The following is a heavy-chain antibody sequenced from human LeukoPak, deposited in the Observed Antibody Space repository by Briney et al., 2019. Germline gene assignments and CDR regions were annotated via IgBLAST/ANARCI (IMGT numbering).Heavy chain of an antibody. J-gene: IGHJ4*02. V-gene: IGHV4-34*01. CDR1: GGSISSYY. D-gene: IGHD2-15*01. Sequence: SETLSLTCTVSGGSISSYYWSWIRQPPGKGLEWIGEINHSGSTNYNPSLKSRVTISVDTSKNQFSLKLSSVTAADTAVYYCARESGGSCFFDYWGQGTLVTVSS. CDR3: ARESGGSCFFDY. CDR2: INHSGST.